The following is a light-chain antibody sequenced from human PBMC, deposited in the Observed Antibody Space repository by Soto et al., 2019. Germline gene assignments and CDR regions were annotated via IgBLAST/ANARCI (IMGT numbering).Light chain of an antibody. CDR2: AVS. CDR3: VSYTRSDSWV. Sequence: QSALTQPASLSGSPGQSITISCTGTNSDIGAYSRVCWYQQHPGKVPRLIIFAVSNRPSGVSNRFSGSKSGNTASLTISGLLAEDEADYYCVSYTRSDSWVFGGGTQLTVL. V-gene: IGLV2-14*03. CDR1: NSDIGAYSR. J-gene: IGLJ3*02.